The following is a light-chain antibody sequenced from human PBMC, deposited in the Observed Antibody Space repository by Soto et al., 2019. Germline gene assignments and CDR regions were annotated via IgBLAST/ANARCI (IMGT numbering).Light chain of an antibody. Sequence: EIVLTQSPATLSLSPGERATLSCSASQSVSSYLAWYQQKPGQAPRLVIYDVSSRATGVPPRFSGSGSGTDFTLTISSLEPEDFAFYYCLQRSTWYTFGQGTKLEIK. CDR1: QSVSSY. CDR2: DVS. CDR3: LQRSTWYT. J-gene: IGKJ2*01. V-gene: IGKV3-11*01.